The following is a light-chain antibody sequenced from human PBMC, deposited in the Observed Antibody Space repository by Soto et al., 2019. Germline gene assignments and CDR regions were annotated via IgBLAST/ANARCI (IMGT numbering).Light chain of an antibody. CDR2: DAS. CDR3: QQRYNWPRFT. Sequence: EVVLTQSPATLSLSPGERATLSCRASQSISSHLAWYQHKPGQAPRLLIYDASSRATGIPARFTGSGSWTDFTLTISSLEPEDFARYFCQQRYNWPRFTFGQGTNLEIK. J-gene: IGKJ2*01. CDR1: QSISSH. V-gene: IGKV3-11*01.